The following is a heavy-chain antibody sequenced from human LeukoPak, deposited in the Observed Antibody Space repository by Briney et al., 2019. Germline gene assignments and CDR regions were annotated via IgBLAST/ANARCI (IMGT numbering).Heavy chain of an antibody. CDR1: GGSFSDYF. J-gene: IGHJ3*02. V-gene: IGHV4-34*01. Sequence: SETLSLTCAVYGGSFSDYFRSWVRQPPGRGLESIGEINQSGSSTYNPSLKSRVTMSVDTSKNQLSLKMTSVTAADTAVYYCASIHQVRGNDTFDIWGQGTMVTVSS. CDR2: INQSGSS. CDR3: ASIHQVRGNDTFDI. D-gene: IGHD3-10*01.